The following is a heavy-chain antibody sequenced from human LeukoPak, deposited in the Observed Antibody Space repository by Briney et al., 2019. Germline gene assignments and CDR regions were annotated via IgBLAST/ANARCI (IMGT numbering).Heavy chain of an antibody. V-gene: IGHV4-61*02. Sequence: SQTLSLTCTVSGGSISSGSYYWSWIRQPAGKGLEWIGRIYTSGSTNYNPSLKSRVTISVDTSKNQFSLKLSSVTAADTAVYYCAGVLMQLRLWYFDLWGRGTLVTVSS. CDR3: AGVLMQLRLWYFDL. CDR1: GGSISSGSYY. J-gene: IGHJ2*01. D-gene: IGHD2-8*01. CDR2: IYTSGST.